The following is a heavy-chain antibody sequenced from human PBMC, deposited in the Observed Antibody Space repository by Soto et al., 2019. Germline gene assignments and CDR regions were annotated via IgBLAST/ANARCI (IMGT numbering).Heavy chain of an antibody. CDR1: SGSISSYY. Sequence: ETLSLTCTVSSGSISSYYWSWIRQPPGKGLEWIGYIYYSDSTNCNPSLKSRVTISVDTSKNQFSLKLSSVTAADTAVYYCARALRVATILGGYFDYWGQGTLVTVS. J-gene: IGHJ4*02. V-gene: IGHV4-59*01. CDR3: ARALRVATILGGYFDY. CDR2: IYYSDST. D-gene: IGHD5-12*01.